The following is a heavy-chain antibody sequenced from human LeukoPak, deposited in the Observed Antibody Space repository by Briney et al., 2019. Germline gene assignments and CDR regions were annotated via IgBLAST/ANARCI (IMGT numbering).Heavy chain of an antibody. Sequence: PSETLSLTCTVSGGSISSSSYYWGWIRQPPGKGLEWIGSIYYSGSTNYNPSLKSRVTISVDTSKNQFSLKLSSVTAADTAVYYCARTTEGGYSGYFYYYYMDVWGKGTTVTISS. CDR2: IYYSGST. CDR1: GGSISSSSYY. CDR3: ARTTEGGYSGYFYYYYMDV. D-gene: IGHD5-12*01. J-gene: IGHJ6*03. V-gene: IGHV4-39*07.